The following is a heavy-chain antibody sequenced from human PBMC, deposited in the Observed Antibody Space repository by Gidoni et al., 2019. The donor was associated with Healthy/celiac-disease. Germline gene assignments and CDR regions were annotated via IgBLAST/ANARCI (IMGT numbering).Heavy chain of an antibody. Sequence: QVQLQESGPGLVKPSETLSLTCTVSGGSISSYYWRWIRQPPGKGLEWNGYIYYSGSTNYNPSLKSRVTISVDTSKNQFSLKLSSVTAADTAVYYCAAYYDFWSGPDYWGQGTLVTVSS. V-gene: IGHV4-59*01. D-gene: IGHD3-3*01. J-gene: IGHJ4*02. CDR3: AAYYDFWSGPDY. CDR2: IYYSGST. CDR1: GGSISSYY.